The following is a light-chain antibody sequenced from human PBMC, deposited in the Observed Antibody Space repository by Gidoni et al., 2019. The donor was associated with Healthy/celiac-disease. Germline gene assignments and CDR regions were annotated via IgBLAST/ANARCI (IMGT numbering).Light chain of an antibody. Sequence: EIVLTQSPGTLSLSPGERATLSCRASQSVSNGYLAWYQQKPGQAPRLLVYGAYGASTRATGITDRFSGSGSRTDFTLTISRLEPEDSAVYYCQQYGSLVTFGGGTKVEIK. J-gene: IGKJ4*01. V-gene: IGKV3-20*01. CDR3: QQYGSLVT. CDR1: QSVSNGY. CDR2: GAYGAS.